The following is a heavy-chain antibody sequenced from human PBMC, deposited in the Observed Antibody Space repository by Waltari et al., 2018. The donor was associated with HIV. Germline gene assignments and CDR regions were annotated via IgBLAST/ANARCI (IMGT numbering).Heavy chain of an antibody. D-gene: IGHD1-1*01. CDR2: IGTNNGNT. CDR1: GYTFGGNG. V-gene: IGHV1-18*03. CDR3: ARSERSQDQQLVSFFDY. Sequence: QIQLVQYGAEVKKPVASVKVSCPAPGYTFGGNGISSVRQVAGQGLEWMGWIGTNNGNTKYGQKFQDRVTMTTDTTMSTAYMELRSLRSDDMAVFYCARSERSQDQQLVSFFDYWGQGTLVIVSS. J-gene: IGHJ4*02.